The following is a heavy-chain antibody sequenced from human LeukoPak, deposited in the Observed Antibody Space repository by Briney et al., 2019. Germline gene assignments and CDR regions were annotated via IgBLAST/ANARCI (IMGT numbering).Heavy chain of an antibody. CDR1: GYTFTGYY. D-gene: IGHD3-3*01. J-gene: IGHJ3*02. CDR3: ARDSFGWDAFDI. CDR2: INPNSGGT. V-gene: IGHV1-2*02. Sequence: ASVKVSCKASGYTFTGYYMHWVRQAPGQGLEWMGWINPNSGGTNYAQKFQGRVTMTRDTSISTAYMELSRLRSDDTAVYYCARDSFGWDAFDIWGQGTMVTVSS.